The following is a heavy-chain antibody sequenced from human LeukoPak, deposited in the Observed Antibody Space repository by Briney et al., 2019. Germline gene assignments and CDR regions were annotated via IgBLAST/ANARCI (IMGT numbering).Heavy chain of an antibody. J-gene: IGHJ6*04. V-gene: IGHV4-38-2*01. CDR1: GYSISSGYY. CDR2: IYHSGST. Sequence: PSETLSLTCAVSGYSISSGYYWGWIRQPPAKGLEWIGSIYHSGSTYYNPSLKSRVTISVDTSKNQFSLKLSSVTAADTAVYYCARLIGMDVWGKGTTVTVSS. CDR3: ARLIGMDV.